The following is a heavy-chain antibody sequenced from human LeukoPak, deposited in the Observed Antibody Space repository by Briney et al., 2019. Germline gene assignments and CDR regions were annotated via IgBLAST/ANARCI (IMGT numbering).Heavy chain of an antibody. CDR2: INYSGST. V-gene: IGHV4-39*01. CDR3: ARGVVPAASFAFDI. Sequence: SETLSLTCTVSGGSISSSTYYWGWIRQPPGKGLEWIGSINYSGSTYYDPSLKSRVTISVDTSKNQFSLKLSSVTAADTAVYYCARGVVPAASFAFDIWGQGTMVTVSS. D-gene: IGHD2-2*01. J-gene: IGHJ3*02. CDR1: GGSISSSTYY.